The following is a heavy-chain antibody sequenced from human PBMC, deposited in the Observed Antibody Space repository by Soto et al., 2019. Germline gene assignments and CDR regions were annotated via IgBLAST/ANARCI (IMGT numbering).Heavy chain of an antibody. D-gene: IGHD5-18*01. V-gene: IGHV4-39*01. Sequence: PSETLSLTCTVSGGSISSSSYYWGWIRQPPGKGLEWIGSIYYSGSTYYNPSLKSRVTISVDTSKNQFSLKLSSVTAADTAVYYCARRNTAMVSSFDYWGQGTVVTVSS. CDR3: ARRNTAMVSSFDY. CDR2: IYYSGST. CDR1: GGSISSSSYY. J-gene: IGHJ4*02.